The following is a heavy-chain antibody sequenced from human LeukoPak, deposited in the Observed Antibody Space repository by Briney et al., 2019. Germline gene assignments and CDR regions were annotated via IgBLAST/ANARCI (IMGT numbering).Heavy chain of an antibody. J-gene: IGHJ6*02. CDR2: INPSGGST. Sequence: ASVKVSYKASGYTFTSYYMHWVRQAPVQGLEWMGIINPSGGSTSYAQKFQGRVTMTRDTSTSTVYMELSSLRSEDTAVYYCARTSITMSYGMDVWGQGTTVTVSS. V-gene: IGHV1-46*01. CDR1: GYTFTSYY. D-gene: IGHD3-22*01. CDR3: ARTSITMSYGMDV.